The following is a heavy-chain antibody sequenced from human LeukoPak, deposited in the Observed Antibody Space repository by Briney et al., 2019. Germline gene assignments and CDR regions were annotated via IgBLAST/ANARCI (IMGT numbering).Heavy chain of an antibody. D-gene: IGHD4-23*01. V-gene: IGHV1-18*01. CDR3: ARADGGNTGYYFDY. CDR2: ISAYNGNT. Sequence: ASVKVSCKASGYTFTSYGISSVRQAPGQGLEWMGWISAYNGNTNYAQKLQGRVTMTTDTSTSTAYMELRSLRSDDTAVYYCARADGGNTGYYFDYWGQGTLVTVSS. CDR1: GYTFTSYG. J-gene: IGHJ4*02.